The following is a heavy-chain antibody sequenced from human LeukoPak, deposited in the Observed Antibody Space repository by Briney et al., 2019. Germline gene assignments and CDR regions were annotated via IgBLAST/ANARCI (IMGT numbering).Heavy chain of an antibody. CDR3: ASSPTFGPYNWFDP. J-gene: IGHJ5*02. CDR1: GGSFSPYY. CDR2: INHSRST. D-gene: IGHD2/OR15-2a*01. Sequence: SETLSLTCAVYGGSFSPYYWSWIRQSPDKGLEWIGEINHSRSTNYNPSLKSRVTISVDTSKNQFSLKLSSVTAADTAVYYCASSPTFGPYNWFDPWGQGTLVTVSS. V-gene: IGHV4-34*01.